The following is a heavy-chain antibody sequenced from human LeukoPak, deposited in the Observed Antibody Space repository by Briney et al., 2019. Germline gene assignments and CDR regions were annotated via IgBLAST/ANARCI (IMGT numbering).Heavy chain of an antibody. D-gene: IGHD3-10*01. J-gene: IGHJ4*02. CDR3: AKDGYYGSGPLDY. Sequence: GRSLGLSCAASGFTFSSYGMHWVRQAPGKGLEWVAVIWYDGSNKYYADSVKGRFTISRDNSKNTLYLQMNSLRAEDTAVYYCAKDGYYGSGPLDYWGQGTLVTVSS. CDR2: IWYDGSNK. CDR1: GFTFSSYG. V-gene: IGHV3-33*06.